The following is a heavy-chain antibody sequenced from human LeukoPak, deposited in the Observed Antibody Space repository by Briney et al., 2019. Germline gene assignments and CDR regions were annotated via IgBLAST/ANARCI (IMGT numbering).Heavy chain of an antibody. CDR1: GLTFSSYG. CDR2: IRYDGSNK. D-gene: IGHD3-10*01. J-gene: IGHJ4*02. V-gene: IGHV3-30*02. CDR3: AKGHETYYYGSGSPDY. Sequence: PGGSLRLSCAASGLTFSSYGMHWVRQAPGKGLEWVAFIRYDGSNKYYADSVKGRFTISRDNSKNTLYLQMNSLRAEDTAVYYCAKGHETYYYGSGSPDYWGQGTLVTVSS.